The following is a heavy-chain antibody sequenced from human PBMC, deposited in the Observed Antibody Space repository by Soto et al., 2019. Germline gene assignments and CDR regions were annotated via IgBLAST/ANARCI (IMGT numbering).Heavy chain of an antibody. D-gene: IGHD4-4*01. CDR1: GGTFSSYA. Sequence: QVQLVQSGAEVKKPGSSVKVSCKASGGTFSSYAISWVRQAPGQGLEWMGGIIPIFGTANYAQKFQGRVTVTAYESTSTSYMELSSRRSDDTAVDYCARMDSSNYRTARNYYYYGMDVWGQGTTVTVS. V-gene: IGHV1-69*12. J-gene: IGHJ6*02. CDR3: ARMDSSNYRTARNYYYYGMDV. CDR2: IIPIFGTA.